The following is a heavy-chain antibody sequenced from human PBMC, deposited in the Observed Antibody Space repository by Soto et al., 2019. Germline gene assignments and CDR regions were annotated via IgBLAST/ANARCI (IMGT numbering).Heavy chain of an antibody. J-gene: IGHJ4*02. D-gene: IGHD3-16*01. Sequence: QVQLVQSGAAVKKPGSSVKLSCKASGVSFCGYALSWMRQAPGQGLEWMGGILPLFATATYAQKFQGRVKITADESASGGYLEFQSLSSGDTATYYCARGGTWYYHSGGSYNPAAKLDYWGQGSKVTVSS. CDR1: GVSFCGYA. V-gene: IGHV1-69*12. CDR2: ILPLFATA. CDR3: ARGGTWYYHSGGSYNPAAKLDY.